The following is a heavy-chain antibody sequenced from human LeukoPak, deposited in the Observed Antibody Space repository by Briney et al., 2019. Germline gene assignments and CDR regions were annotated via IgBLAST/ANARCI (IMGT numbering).Heavy chain of an antibody. CDR1: GFTFSSYS. J-gene: IGHJ4*02. CDR3: AKDRGVWWELLDY. Sequence: GGSLRLSCAASGFTFSSYSMNWVRQAPGKGLEWVSYISSSSSTIYYADSVKGRFTISRDNSKNTLYLQMNSLRAEDTAVYYCAKDRGVWWELLDYWGQGTLVTVSS. D-gene: IGHD1-26*01. V-gene: IGHV3-48*01. CDR2: ISSSSSTI.